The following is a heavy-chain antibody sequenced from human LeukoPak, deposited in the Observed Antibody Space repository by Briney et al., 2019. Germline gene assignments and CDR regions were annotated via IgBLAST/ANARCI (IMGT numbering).Heavy chain of an antibody. CDR2: IYTSGST. Sequence: SETLSLTCTVYGGSISRYYGSWIRQPAGGGLEWIGRIYTSGSTHYNPSLKSRVTMSVDTSKNQFFLKLSSVAAADTAVYYCAKHTVTRVWYFDLGGRGTLVTVPS. V-gene: IGHV4-4*07. CDR1: GGSISRYY. CDR3: AKHTVTRVWYFDL. J-gene: IGHJ2*01. D-gene: IGHD4-17*01.